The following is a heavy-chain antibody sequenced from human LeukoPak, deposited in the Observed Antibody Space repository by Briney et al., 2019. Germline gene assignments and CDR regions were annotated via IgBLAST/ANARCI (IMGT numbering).Heavy chain of an antibody. V-gene: IGHV4-39*01. D-gene: IGHD2-2*01. J-gene: IGHJ4*02. CDR3: ARRLGRYCSSTSCYSGYFDY. Sequence: SETLSLTCTVSGGSISSSSYYWGWIRQPPEKGLEWIGSIYYSGSTYYDPSLKSRVTISVDTSKNQFSLKLNSVTAADTAVYYCARRLGRYCSSTSCYSGYFDYWGQGTLVIVSS. CDR2: IYYSGST. CDR1: GGSISSSSYY.